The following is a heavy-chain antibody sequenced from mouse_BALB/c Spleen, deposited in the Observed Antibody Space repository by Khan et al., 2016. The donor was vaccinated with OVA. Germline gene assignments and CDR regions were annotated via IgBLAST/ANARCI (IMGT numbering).Heavy chain of an antibody. Sequence: QVQLKQSGAELVRPGVSVKISCKGSGYTFTDFTMHWVKQSHAKSLEWIGVISTYYGDVTYNQKFKGKATMTVDKSSSTAYMELARLTSEDSAIYYCTRGGGIRFAYWGQGTLVTVSA. CDR2: ISTYYGDV. V-gene: IGHV1S137*01. CDR3: TRGGGIRFAY. D-gene: IGHD2-4*01. CDR1: GYTFTDFT. J-gene: IGHJ3*01.